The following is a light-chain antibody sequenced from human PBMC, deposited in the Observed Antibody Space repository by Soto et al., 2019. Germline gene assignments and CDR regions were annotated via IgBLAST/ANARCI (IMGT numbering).Light chain of an antibody. Sequence: DIQMTQSPSSLSASVGYRVTITCLASLNIVDSLSWFQQKAGKPPTQLIYGASALQSGVPVRFSGSASGTDFTLTIRNMQREDFATYYCLQTYNLPRTFGRGTTVDIK. CDR1: LNIVDS. CDR3: LQTYNLPRT. J-gene: IGKJ1*01. CDR2: GAS. V-gene: IGKV1-39*01.